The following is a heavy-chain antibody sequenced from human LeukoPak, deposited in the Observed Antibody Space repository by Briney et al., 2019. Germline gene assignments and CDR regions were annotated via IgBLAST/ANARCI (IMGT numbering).Heavy chain of an antibody. D-gene: IGHD3-10*01. CDR3: ARATLLWFGEFDY. CDR1: GGTISRYY. V-gene: IGHV4-59*01. Sequence: SETLSLTCTGSGGTISRYYWSWIRQPPGKGLEGIGYIYYSGSTNYNPSLKSRGTISVDTSKNQFSLKLSSVTAADTAVYYCARATLLWFGEFDYWGQGTLVTVSS. CDR2: IYYSGST. J-gene: IGHJ4*02.